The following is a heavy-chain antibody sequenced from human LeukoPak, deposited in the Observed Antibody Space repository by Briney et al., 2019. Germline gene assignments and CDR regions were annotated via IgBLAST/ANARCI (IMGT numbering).Heavy chain of an antibody. CDR3: ARQGPNYYDSSGYYSPGFDY. D-gene: IGHD3-22*01. CDR1: GYSFTSYW. CDR2: IYPGDSDT. V-gene: IGHV5-51*01. J-gene: IGHJ4*02. Sequence: RGESLKISCKGSGYSFTSYWIGWVRQMPGKGLEWMGIIYPGDSDTRYSPSFQGQVTISADKSISTAYLQWSSLKASDTAMYYCARQGPNYYDSSGYYSPGFDYWGQGTLVTVSS.